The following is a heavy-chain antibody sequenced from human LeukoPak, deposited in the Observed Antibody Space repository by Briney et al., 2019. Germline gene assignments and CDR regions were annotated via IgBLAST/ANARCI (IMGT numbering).Heavy chain of an antibody. V-gene: IGHV3-23*01. Sequence: GGSLRLSCAASGFIFSSYVMGWVRQAPGKGLEWVSSISGSGGTTYYADSVKGRFTISRDNSKNTLYLQMNSLRAEDTAVYYCAEEVGNTFPTFDYWGQGTLVTVSS. D-gene: IGHD1-26*01. CDR3: AEEVGNTFPTFDY. J-gene: IGHJ4*02. CDR2: ISGSGGTT. CDR1: GFIFSSYV.